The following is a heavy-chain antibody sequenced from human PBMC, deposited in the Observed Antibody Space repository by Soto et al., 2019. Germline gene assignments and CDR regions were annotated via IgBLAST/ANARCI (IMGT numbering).Heavy chain of an antibody. Sequence: EVQLVESGGGLVKPGGSLRLSCAASGFTFSNAWMSWVRQAPGKGLEWVGRIKSKTDGGTTDYAAPVKGRFTISRVDSKITMYLQMNSLKTEATAVYYCTTRVDDYGPDTVEHAFDIWGQGTMVTVSS. CDR2: IKSKTDGGTT. V-gene: IGHV3-15*01. J-gene: IGHJ3*02. CDR1: GFTFSNAW. D-gene: IGHD4-17*01. CDR3: TTRVDDYGPDTVEHAFDI.